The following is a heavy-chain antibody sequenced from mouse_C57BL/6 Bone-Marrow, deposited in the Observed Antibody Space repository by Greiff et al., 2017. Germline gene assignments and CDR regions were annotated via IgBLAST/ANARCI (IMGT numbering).Heavy chain of an antibody. CDR1: GFTFSSYG. CDR3: ARRGYDYDYAMDY. J-gene: IGHJ4*01. CDR2: ISSGGSYT. D-gene: IGHD2-4*01. V-gene: IGHV5-6*02. Sequence: EVKVVESGGDLVKPGGSLKLSCAASGFTFSSYGMSWVRQTPDKRLEWVATISSGGSYTYYPDSVKGRFTISSDNAKNTLYLQMSSLQSEDTAMYYCARRGYDYDYAMDYWGQGTSVTVSS.